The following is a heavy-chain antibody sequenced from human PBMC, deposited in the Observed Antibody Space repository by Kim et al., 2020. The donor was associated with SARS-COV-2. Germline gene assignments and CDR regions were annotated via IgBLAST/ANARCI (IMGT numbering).Heavy chain of an antibody. CDR1: GYTVTNYP. Sequence: ASVKVSCKASGYTVTNYPIHWLRQAPGQRLEWMGWIDVGNGNTKYSQKFQGRFTITRDTSASTAYMELSSLRSEDTAVYYFARDIGYCSGGNCYSFGYWGQGTLVTVSS. CDR3: ARDIGYCSGGNCYSFGY. V-gene: IGHV1-3*01. CDR2: IDVGNGNT. J-gene: IGHJ4*02. D-gene: IGHD2-15*01.